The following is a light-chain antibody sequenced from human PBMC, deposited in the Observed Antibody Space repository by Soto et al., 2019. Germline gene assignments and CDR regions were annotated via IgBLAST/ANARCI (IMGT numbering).Light chain of an antibody. V-gene: IGKV2D-29*01. CDR3: QPYHNLWP. J-gene: IGKJ1*01. CDR2: DAS. CDR1: QSLLYSDGKTY. Sequence: VVTQTPLSLSVTPGQPASMSCKSSQSLLYSDGKTYLYWYLQKPGQAPRLLIYDASNRATGIPARFSGSGYGTEFTLTICSLQSEDFALYYCQPYHNLWPFAHGTKVAIK.